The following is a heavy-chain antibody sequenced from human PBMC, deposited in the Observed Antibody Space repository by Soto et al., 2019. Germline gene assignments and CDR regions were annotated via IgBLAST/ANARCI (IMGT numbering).Heavy chain of an antibody. CDR1: GGTFSSYA. Sequence: QVQLVQSGAEVKKPGSSVKVSCKASGGTFSSYAISWVRQAPGQGLEWMGGIIPIFGTANYAQKFQGRVTITADESTRTASRVLSSLRSEDTAVYYCASCPRPHRYSGSYLRAFDYWGQGTLVTVSS. CDR2: IIPIFGTA. V-gene: IGHV1-69*01. J-gene: IGHJ4*02. D-gene: IGHD1-26*01. CDR3: ASCPRPHRYSGSYLRAFDY.